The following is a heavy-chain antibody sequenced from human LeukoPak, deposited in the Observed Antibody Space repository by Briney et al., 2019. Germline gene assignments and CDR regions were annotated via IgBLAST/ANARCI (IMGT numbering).Heavy chain of an antibody. V-gene: IGHV3-23*01. CDR3: VKKGRVLMPHDHFDY. J-gene: IGHJ4*02. D-gene: IGHD3-3*01. CDR2: ISGSGDNT. Sequence: GGPLRLSCAASGFSFTTYGMSWVRQAPGKGLEWVSTISGSGDNTYYSDSVKGRFNISRDNSKNTVYLQMNSLRVEDTAVYYCVKKGRVLMPHDHFDYWGQGTLVIVSS. CDR1: GFSFTTYG.